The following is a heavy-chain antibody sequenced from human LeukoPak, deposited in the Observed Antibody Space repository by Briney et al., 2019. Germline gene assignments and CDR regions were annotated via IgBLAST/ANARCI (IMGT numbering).Heavy chain of an antibody. CDR3: ARDGGYYYDSSGYPPDHAFDI. D-gene: IGHD3-22*01. CDR1: GGSISSYY. V-gene: IGHV4-4*07. J-gene: IGHJ3*02. CDR2: IYTSGST. Sequence: PSETLSLTCTVSGGSISSYYWSWIRQPAGKGLEWIGRIYTSGSTNYNPSLKSRVTMSVDTSKNQFSLKLSSVTAADTAVYYCARDGGYYYDSSGYPPDHAFDIWDQGTMVTVSS.